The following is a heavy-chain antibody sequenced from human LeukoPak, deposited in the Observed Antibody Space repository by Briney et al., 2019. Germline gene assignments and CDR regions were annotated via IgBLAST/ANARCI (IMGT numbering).Heavy chain of an antibody. J-gene: IGHJ6*03. D-gene: IGHD1-26*01. CDR3: AREGLTPVPWWELLSGWNRSPSGYYYMDV. CDR1: GGTFSSYA. V-gene: IGHV1-69*13. Sequence: GASVKVSCKASGGTFSSYAISWVRQAPGQGLEWMGGIIPIFGTANYAQKFQGRVTITADESTSTAYMELSSLRSEDTAVYYCAREGLTPVPWWELLSGWNRSPSGYYYMDVWGKGTTVTISS. CDR2: IIPIFGTA.